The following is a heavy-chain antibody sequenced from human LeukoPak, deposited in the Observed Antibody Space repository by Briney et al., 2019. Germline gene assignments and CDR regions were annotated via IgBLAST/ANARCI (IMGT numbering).Heavy chain of an antibody. CDR2: MNPNSGNT. J-gene: IGHJ5*02. D-gene: IGHD3-10*01. CDR3: AKDIGVTMVRGGAFDP. Sequence: GASVKVSCKASGYTFTSYDINWVRQATGQGLEWMGWMNPNSGNTGYAQKFQGRVTITRNTSISTAYMELSSLRAEDTAVYYCAKDIGVTMVRGGAFDPWGQGTLVTVSS. V-gene: IGHV1-8*03. CDR1: GYTFTSYD.